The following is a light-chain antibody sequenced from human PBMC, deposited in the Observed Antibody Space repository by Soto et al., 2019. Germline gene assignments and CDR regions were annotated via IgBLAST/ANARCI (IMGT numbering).Light chain of an antibody. V-gene: IGKV1-5*03. CDR2: RAS. J-gene: IGKJ1*01. Sequence: DIQMTQSPSTLSASVGDRVTITCRASHSISNWLAWYQQKPGKAPKLLIYRASNLEGGVPSRFSGSGSGTEFTLTISSLQPDDFATYYCQQYYNYSRTFGQGTKVDIK. CDR1: HSISNW. CDR3: QQYYNYSRT.